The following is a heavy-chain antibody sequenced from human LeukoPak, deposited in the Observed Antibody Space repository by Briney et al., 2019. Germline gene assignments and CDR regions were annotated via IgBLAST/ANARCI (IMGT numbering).Heavy chain of an antibody. D-gene: IGHD3-22*01. Sequence: TPSETLSLTCAVYGGSFSGYYWSWIRQPPGKGLEWIGEINHSGSTNYNPSLKSRVTISVDTSKNQFSLKLSSVTAADTAVYYCARDGVVAINWFDPWGQGTLVTVSS. V-gene: IGHV4-34*01. CDR2: INHSGST. J-gene: IGHJ5*02. CDR3: ARDGVVAINWFDP. CDR1: GGSFSGYY.